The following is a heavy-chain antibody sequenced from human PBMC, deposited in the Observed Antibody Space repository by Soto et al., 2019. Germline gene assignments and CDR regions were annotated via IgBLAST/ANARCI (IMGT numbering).Heavy chain of an antibody. D-gene: IGHD2-15*01. CDR3: ARDIAFDIDY. V-gene: IGHV1-18*01. CDR2: IYSKAGKM. Sequence: QVHLLQSRAEVQKPGASVRVSCKTSGYTFNDFGITWVRQAPGLGLEWLGWIYSKAGKMNFAPKFQNRVIMTTDTSTSTAFMELTSLTFDDSAIYFCARDIAFDIDYWGQGTLVTVS. CDR1: GYTFNDFG. J-gene: IGHJ4*02.